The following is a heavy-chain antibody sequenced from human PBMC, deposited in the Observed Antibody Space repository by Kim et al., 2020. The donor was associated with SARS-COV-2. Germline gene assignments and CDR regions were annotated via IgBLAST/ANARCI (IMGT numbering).Heavy chain of an antibody. V-gene: IGHV4-61*01. CDR1: GGSVSSGSYH. J-gene: IGHJ4*02. CDR3: ARDSRSKPGTDY. CDR2: IYYSGST. D-gene: IGHD2-2*01. Sequence: SETLSLTCTVSGGSVSSGSYHWSWIRQPPGKGLEWIGYIYYSGSTNYNPSLKSRVTISVDTSKNQFSLKLSSVTAADTAVYYCARDSRSKPGTDYWGQGT.